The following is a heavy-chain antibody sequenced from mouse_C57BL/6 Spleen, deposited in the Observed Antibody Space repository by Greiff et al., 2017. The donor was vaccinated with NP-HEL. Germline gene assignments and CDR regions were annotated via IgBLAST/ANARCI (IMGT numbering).Heavy chain of an antibody. CDR3: ARYATTVVPYAMDY. J-gene: IGHJ4*01. CDR2: IYPGGGYT. D-gene: IGHD1-1*01. V-gene: IGHV1-63*01. CDR1: GYTFTNYW. Sequence: VQLQESGAELVRPGTSVKMSCKASGYTFTNYWIGWAKQRPGHGLEWIGDIYPGGGYTNYNEKFKGKATLTADKSSSTAYMQFSSLTSEDSAIYYGARYATTVVPYAMDYWGQGTSVTVSS.